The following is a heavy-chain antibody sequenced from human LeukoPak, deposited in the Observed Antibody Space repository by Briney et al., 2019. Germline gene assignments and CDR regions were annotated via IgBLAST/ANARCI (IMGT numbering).Heavy chain of an antibody. V-gene: IGHV3-33*01. J-gene: IGHJ4*02. CDR1: GFRFGTYG. CDR2: IYYAGDHQ. D-gene: IGHD4-11*01. CDR3: ARDSYSDSGYFEN. Sequence: AGGSLRLSCAASGFRFGTYGFHWVRQAPGKGLEWVSLIYYAGDHQYYTDSVKGRFTISRDNSKNTVYLQMDSLRAEDTAVYYCARDSYSDSGYFENWGQGILVTVSS.